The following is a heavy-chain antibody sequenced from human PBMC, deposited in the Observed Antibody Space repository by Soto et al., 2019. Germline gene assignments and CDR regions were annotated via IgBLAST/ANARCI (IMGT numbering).Heavy chain of an antibody. CDR3: TRLAGTRDWFDP. CDR2: IYYSGST. D-gene: IGHD1-1*01. CDR1: GVSMRGYY. V-gene: IGHV4-59*08. Sequence: SETLSLTCTVSGVSMRGYYWSWIRQSPGKGLEWIGYIYYSGSTNYNPSLRSRVTMSVDMSQNQFSLKLSSVTAADTAVYYCTRLAGTRDWFDPWGQGTLVTVSS. J-gene: IGHJ5*02.